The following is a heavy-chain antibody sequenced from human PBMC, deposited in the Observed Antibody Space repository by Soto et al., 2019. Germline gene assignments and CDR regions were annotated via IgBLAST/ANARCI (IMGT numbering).Heavy chain of an antibody. CDR2: IWYDGSNK. CDR1: GFTFSSYG. CDR3: ARDRGQYSSGWNTYDWYLDL. J-gene: IGHJ2*01. Sequence: PGGSLRLSCAASGFTFSSYGMHWVRQAPGKGLEWVAVIWYDGSNKYYADSVKGRFTISRDNSKNTLYLQMNSLRAEDTAVYYCARDRGQYSSGWNTYDWYLDLWGRGTLVTVSS. D-gene: IGHD6-19*01. V-gene: IGHV3-33*01.